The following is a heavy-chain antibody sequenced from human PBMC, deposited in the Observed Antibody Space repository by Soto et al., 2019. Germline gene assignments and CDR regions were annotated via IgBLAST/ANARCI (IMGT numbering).Heavy chain of an antibody. CDR3: ATISYCGGDCYGHDAFDI. D-gene: IGHD2-21*01. J-gene: IGHJ3*02. CDR1: GYTFTSCG. V-gene: IGHV1-18*01. CDR2: ISAYNGNT. Sequence: ASVKVSCKASGYTFTSCGISWVRQAPGQGLEWMGWISAYNGNTNYAQKLQGRVTMTTDTSTSTAYMELRSLRSDDTAVYYCATISYCGGDCYGHDAFDIWGQGTMVTVSS.